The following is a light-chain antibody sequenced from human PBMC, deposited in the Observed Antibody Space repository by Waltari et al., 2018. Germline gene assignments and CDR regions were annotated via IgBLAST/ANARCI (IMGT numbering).Light chain of an antibody. CDR3: YSATDNNLRV. CDR2: KYR. V-gene: IGLV3-27*01. Sequence: SYELTQPSSVSVSPGQTARITCSGDLLSTKYARWFQQRPGQAPVLVISKYRGRPSGIPERFSGSSSGTTVILTISGAQVEDEADYYCYSATDNNLRVFGGGTKLTVL. CDR1: LLSTKY. J-gene: IGLJ3*02.